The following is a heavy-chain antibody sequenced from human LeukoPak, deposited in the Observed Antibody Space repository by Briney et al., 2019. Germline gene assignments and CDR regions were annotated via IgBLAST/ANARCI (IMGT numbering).Heavy chain of an antibody. CDR1: GFTVSSNY. CDR2: IYKSAIT. Sequence: GGSLRLSCAASGFTVSSNYMTWVRQAPGKGLEWVSVIYKSAITYYADTVKGRFTISRDNSKNTLYLQMNSLRAEDTAVYYCARSLRVRGVPDYMDVWGKGTTVTISS. D-gene: IGHD3-10*01. CDR3: ARSLRVRGVPDYMDV. J-gene: IGHJ6*03. V-gene: IGHV3-53*01.